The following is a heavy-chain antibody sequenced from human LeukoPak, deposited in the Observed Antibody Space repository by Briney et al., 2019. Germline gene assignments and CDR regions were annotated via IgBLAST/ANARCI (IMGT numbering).Heavy chain of an antibody. CDR3: AKDRARLVPTPFDY. Sequence: GRSLRLSCAASGFTFSSYGMHWVRQAPGKGLEWVAVIWYDGSNKYYADSVKGRFTISRDNSKNTLYLQMNSLRAEDTAVYYCAKDRARLVPTPFDYWGQGTLVTVSS. J-gene: IGHJ4*02. CDR1: GFTFSSYG. CDR2: IWYDGSNK. V-gene: IGHV3-33*06. D-gene: IGHD6-19*01.